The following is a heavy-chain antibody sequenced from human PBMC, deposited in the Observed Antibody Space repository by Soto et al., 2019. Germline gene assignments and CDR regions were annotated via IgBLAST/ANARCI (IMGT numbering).Heavy chain of an antibody. CDR2: INAGNGNT. D-gene: IGHD2-15*01. CDR1: GYTFISYA. Sequence: ASVKVSCKASGYTFISYAMNWVRQAPGQRLEWMGWINAGNGNTKYSQKFQGRVTITRDTSASTAYMELSSLRSEDTAVYYCARGYCSGGSCYFAYPYYYGMDVWGQGTTVTVSS. V-gene: IGHV1-3*01. J-gene: IGHJ6*02. CDR3: ARGYCSGGSCYFAYPYYYGMDV.